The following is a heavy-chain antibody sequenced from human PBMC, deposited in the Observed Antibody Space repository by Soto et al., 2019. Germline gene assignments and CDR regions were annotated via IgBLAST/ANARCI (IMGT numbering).Heavy chain of an antibody. Sequence: PGESLKISCRTSGYKFTSSWIAWVRQKPGKGLEWMGIIFPSDSDTRYSPSFQGQVTIPADRSTSTVFLQWASLKASDTAVYFCARKDKSGYFNWFDPWGQGTLVTVSS. V-gene: IGHV5-51*01. CDR2: IFPSDSDT. CDR3: ARKDKSGYFNWFDP. CDR1: GYKFTSSW. J-gene: IGHJ5*02. D-gene: IGHD3-22*01.